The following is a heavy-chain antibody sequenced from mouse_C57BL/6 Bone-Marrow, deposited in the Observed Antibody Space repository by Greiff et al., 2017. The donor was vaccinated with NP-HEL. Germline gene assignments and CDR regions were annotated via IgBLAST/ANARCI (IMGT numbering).Heavy chain of an antibody. Sequence: QVQLQQSGAELARPGASVKLSCQASGYTFTSYGISWVKQRTGQGLEWIGEIYPRSGNTYYNEKFKGKATLTADKSSRTAYMELRSLTSEDAAVYFCAREAQATSYAMDYWGQGTSVTVSS. CDR3: AREAQATSYAMDY. D-gene: IGHD3-2*02. J-gene: IGHJ4*01. CDR1: GYTFTSYG. V-gene: IGHV1-81*01. CDR2: IYPRSGNT.